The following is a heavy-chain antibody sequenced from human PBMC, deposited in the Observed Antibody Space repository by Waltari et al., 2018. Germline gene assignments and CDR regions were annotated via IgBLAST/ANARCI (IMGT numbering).Heavy chain of an antibody. D-gene: IGHD4-17*01. CDR2: IYYSGST. V-gene: IGHV4-31*03. CDR1: GGSISSGGYY. Sequence: QVQLQESGPGLVKPSQTLSLTCTVSGGSISSGGYYWSWIRPPPGKGLEWIGYIYYSGSTYYNPSLKSRVTISVDTSKNQFSLKLSSVTAADTAVYYCARGPDYGGNSRWGYFDLWGRGTLVTVSS. J-gene: IGHJ2*01. CDR3: ARGPDYGGNSRWGYFDL.